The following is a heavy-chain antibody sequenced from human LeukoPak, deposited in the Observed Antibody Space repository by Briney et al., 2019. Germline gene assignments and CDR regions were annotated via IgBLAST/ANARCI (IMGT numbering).Heavy chain of an antibody. J-gene: IGHJ4*02. Sequence: SETLSLTCTVSGSSLTTTYYWAWFRQPPGKGLEWIATVFQLQTVRTFYNPSLESRVTMSLDTSQNQSSLNLTSVTAADTALYFCARVLNVPKFIDSWGQGTLVTVSS. CDR3: ARVLNVPKFIDS. CDR2: VFQLQTVRT. D-gene: IGHD3-10*02. V-gene: IGHV4-38-2*02. CDR1: GSSLTTTYY.